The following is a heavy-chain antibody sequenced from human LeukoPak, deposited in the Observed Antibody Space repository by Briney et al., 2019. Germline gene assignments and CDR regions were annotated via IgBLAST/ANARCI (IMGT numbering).Heavy chain of an antibody. Sequence: GGSLRLSCAASGLTVSSNYMSWVRQAPGKGLEWVSVISSGGSTYYADSVKGRFTISRDSSKNTLYLQMNSLRAEDTAVYYCSRDRMATKSFDYWGQGTLVTV. D-gene: IGHD5-24*01. CDR1: GLTVSSNY. V-gene: IGHV3-66*02. CDR3: SRDRMATKSFDY. CDR2: ISSGGST. J-gene: IGHJ4*02.